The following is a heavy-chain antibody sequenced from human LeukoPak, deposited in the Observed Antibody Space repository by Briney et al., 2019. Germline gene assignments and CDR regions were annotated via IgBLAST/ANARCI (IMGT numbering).Heavy chain of an antibody. CDR1: GGSISSSSYS. CDR2: IYYSGST. V-gene: IGHV4-39*07. J-gene: IGHJ4*02. D-gene: IGHD5-18*01. Sequence: PSETLSLTCTVSGGSISSSSYSWGWIRQPPGKGLEWIGSIYYSGSTYYNPSLKSRVTISVDTSKNQSSLKLSSVTAADTAVYYCARDYQGGYGDKTVDYWGQGTLVTVSS. CDR3: ARDYQGGYGDKTVDY.